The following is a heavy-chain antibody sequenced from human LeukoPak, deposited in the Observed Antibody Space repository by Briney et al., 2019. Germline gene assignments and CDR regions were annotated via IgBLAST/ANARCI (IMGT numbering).Heavy chain of an antibody. CDR2: IYYSGST. J-gene: IGHJ5*02. CDR3: ARFSPGSPNIYSYGLGNWFDP. Sequence: PSETLSLTCTVSGGSISSYYWSWIRQPPGKGLEWIGYIYYSGSTKYTPSLKSRVTLSVDTSKNQFSLKLSSVTAADAAVYYCARFSPGSPNIYSYGLGNWFDPWGQGTLVTVSS. CDR1: GGSISSYY. V-gene: IGHV4-59*08. D-gene: IGHD5-18*01.